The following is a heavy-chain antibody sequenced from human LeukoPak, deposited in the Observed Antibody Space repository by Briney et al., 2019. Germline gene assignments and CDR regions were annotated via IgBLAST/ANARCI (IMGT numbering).Heavy chain of an antibody. D-gene: IGHD2-2*01. CDR1: GGSISSSSYY. J-gene: IGHJ4*02. CDR2: IYYSGST. V-gene: IGHV4-39*01. CDR3: ARQGGLSSRKYYFDY. Sequence: RXSETLSLTCTVSGGSISSSSYYWGWLRQPPGKGLEWIVSIYYSGSTYYNPSLKRRVTISVDTSKNQFSLKLSSVTAADTAVYYCARQGGLSSRKYYFDYWGQGTLVTVSS.